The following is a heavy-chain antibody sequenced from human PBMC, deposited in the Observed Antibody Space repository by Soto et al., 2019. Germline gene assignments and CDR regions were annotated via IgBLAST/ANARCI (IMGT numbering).Heavy chain of an antibody. D-gene: IGHD1-26*01. CDR2: INPSGGST. J-gene: IGHJ3*02. CDR1: GYTFTSYY. CDR3: ARDRRIVGATIDAFDI. V-gene: IGHV1-46*01. Sequence: RASVKISCKASGYTFTSYYMHWVRQAPGQGLGWMGIINPSGGSTSYAQKFQGRVTMTRDTSTSTVYMELSSLRSEDTAVYYCARDRRIVGATIDAFDIWGQGTMVTVSS.